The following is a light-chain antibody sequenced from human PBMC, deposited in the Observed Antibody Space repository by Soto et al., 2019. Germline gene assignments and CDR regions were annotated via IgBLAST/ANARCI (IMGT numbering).Light chain of an antibody. Sequence: DIQLTQSPSFLSASVGDRVTITCRASQGISGYLAWYQQRPGKAPKLLIYATSTLLSGVPSKFSGSGSGTEFTLTISGLQPEDSATYYCQQLRSYPQTFGRGTKVEIK. J-gene: IGKJ1*01. CDR3: QQLRSYPQT. CDR1: QGISGY. CDR2: ATS. V-gene: IGKV1-9*01.